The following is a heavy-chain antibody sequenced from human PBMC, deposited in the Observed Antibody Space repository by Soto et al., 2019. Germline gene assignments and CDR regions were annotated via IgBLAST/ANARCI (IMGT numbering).Heavy chain of an antibody. D-gene: IGHD5-12*01. CDR1: GGSISSGGYY. V-gene: IGHV4-31*03. Sequence: QVQLQESGPGLMKPSQTLSLTCTVSGGSISSGGYYWSWIRQHPGKGLEWIGYIYYSGSTYYNPSLKSRVTISVDTSKNQFSLKLSSVTAADTAVYYCAREFSGYAYYFDYWGQGTLVTVSS. CDR2: IYYSGST. J-gene: IGHJ4*02. CDR3: AREFSGYAYYFDY.